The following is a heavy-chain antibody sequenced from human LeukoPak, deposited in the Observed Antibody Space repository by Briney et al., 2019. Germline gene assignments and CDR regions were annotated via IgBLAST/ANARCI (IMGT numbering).Heavy chain of an antibody. CDR1: GFTFSSYA. Sequence: GGSLRLSCAASGFTFSSYAMHWVRQAPGKGLEWVAVISYDGSNKYYADSVKGRFTISRDNSKNTLYLQMNSLRAEDTAVYYCARDVPGFLGWQLDYWGQGTLVTVSS. V-gene: IGHV3-30-3*01. CDR3: ARDVPGFLGWQLDY. J-gene: IGHJ4*02. D-gene: IGHD3-3*01. CDR2: ISYDGSNK.